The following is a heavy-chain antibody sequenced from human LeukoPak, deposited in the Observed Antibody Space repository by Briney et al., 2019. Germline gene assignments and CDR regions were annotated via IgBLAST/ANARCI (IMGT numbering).Heavy chain of an antibody. J-gene: IGHJ6*03. V-gene: IGHV3-66*01. D-gene: IGHD3-22*01. CDR3: ARDPYYESSGYYSRGLRISYYYMDV. Sequence: PGGSLRLSCEVSGLTVNGNYMSWVRQAPGKGLEWVSFLYPDTSTYYADSVKGRFTISRDNSKNTLYLQMNSLRAEDTAVYFCARDPYYESSGYYSRGLRISYYYMDVWGKGTTVTVSS. CDR2: LYPDTST. CDR1: GLTVNGNY.